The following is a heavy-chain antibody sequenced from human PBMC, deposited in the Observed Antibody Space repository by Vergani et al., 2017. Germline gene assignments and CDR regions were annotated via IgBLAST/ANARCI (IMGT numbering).Heavy chain of an antibody. D-gene: IGHD3-16*01. CDR1: GFTFSRHG. Sequence: QVQLVESGGSVVQPGTSLRLSCGASGFTFSRHGMHWVRQAPGKGLEWVAVIWNDGSNKYYVESVKGRFTISRDNSENTLYLQMNSLRAEDTGVYYCAKHFRGWGIDYWGQGTQVIVSS. J-gene: IGHJ4*02. CDR3: AKHFRGWGIDY. V-gene: IGHV3-33*06. CDR2: IWNDGSNK.